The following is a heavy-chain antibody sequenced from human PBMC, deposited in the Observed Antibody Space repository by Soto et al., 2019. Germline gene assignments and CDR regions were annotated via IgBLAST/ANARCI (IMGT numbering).Heavy chain of an antibody. D-gene: IGHD2-15*01. V-gene: IGHV3-73*01. Sequence: EVQLVESGGGLVQPGGSLNLSCAASGFTFSDSAMHWVRQASGKGLEWVGRIKTKPNNYSTAYGASVQGRFTISRDESKSTAYLQMNSLKTEDTALYYCTRSPDADFGAGSCRNWFDPWGQVILVTVSS. CDR2: IKTKPNNYST. CDR1: GFTFSDSA. J-gene: IGHJ5*02. CDR3: TRSPDADFGAGSCRNWFDP.